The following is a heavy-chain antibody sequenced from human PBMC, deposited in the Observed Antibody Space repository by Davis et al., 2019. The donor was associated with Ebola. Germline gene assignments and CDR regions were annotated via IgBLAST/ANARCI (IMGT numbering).Heavy chain of an antibody. CDR2: IVVGSGNT. D-gene: IGHD6-13*01. CDR1: GFTFTSSA. V-gene: IGHV1-58*01. Sequence: VKVSCKASGFTFTSSAVQWVRQARGQRLEWIGWIVVGSGNTNYAQKFQERVTITRDMSTSTAYMELSSLRSEDTAVYYCAADRFPIFPGGRQLVPGWFDPWGQGTLVTVSS. CDR3: AADRFPIFPGGRQLVPGWFDP. J-gene: IGHJ5*02.